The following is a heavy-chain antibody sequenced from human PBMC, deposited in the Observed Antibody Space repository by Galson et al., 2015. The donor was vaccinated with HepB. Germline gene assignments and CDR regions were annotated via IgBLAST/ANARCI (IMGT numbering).Heavy chain of an antibody. J-gene: IGHJ4*02. V-gene: IGHV4-34*01. CDR2: INHSGST. D-gene: IGHD2-15*01. CDR1: GGSFSGYY. Sequence: LSLTCAVYGGSFSGYYWSWIRQPPGKGLEWIGEINHSGSTNYNPSLKSRVTISVDTSKNQFSLKLSSVTAADTAVYYCARGAPLYCSGGSCYHYWGQGTLVTVSS. CDR3: ARGAPLYCSGGSCYHY.